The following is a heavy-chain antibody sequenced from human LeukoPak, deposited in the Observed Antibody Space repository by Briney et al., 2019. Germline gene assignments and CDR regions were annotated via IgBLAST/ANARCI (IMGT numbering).Heavy chain of an antibody. CDR2: ISYDGSNK. CDR3: AKILPDTVTADY. V-gene: IGHV3-30*18. Sequence: TGGSLRLSCAASGFTFSSYGMYCVRQAPGKGLEWVAVISYDGSNKYYADSVKGRFTISRDNSKNTLYLQMNSLRAEDTAVYYCAKILPDTVTADYWGQGTLVTVSS. CDR1: GFTFSSYG. D-gene: IGHD4-11*01. J-gene: IGHJ4*02.